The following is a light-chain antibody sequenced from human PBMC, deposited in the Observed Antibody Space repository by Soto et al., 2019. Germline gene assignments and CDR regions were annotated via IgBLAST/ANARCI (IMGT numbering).Light chain of an antibody. V-gene: IGLV7-46*01. CDR1: TGAVTSGHF. CDR2: DTN. Sequence: QSAVTQEPSLTVSPGGTVTLTCGSSTGAVTSGHFPYWFQQKPGQAPRTLIYDTNNKQSWTPARFSGSLLGGKAALTLSGAQPEDEAEYYCLLSYSGARVFGGGTKVTVL. J-gene: IGLJ3*02. CDR3: LLSYSGARV.